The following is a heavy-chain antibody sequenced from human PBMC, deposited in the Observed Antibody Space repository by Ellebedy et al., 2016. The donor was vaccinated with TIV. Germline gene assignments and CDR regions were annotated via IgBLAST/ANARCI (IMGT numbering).Heavy chain of an antibody. V-gene: IGHV4-31*11. J-gene: IGHJ3*02. CDR1: AASINSGDYY. D-gene: IGHD3/OR15-3a*01. Sequence: SETLSLXXAVSAASINSGDYYRSCIRQHPGKGLEWIGYIHYSGSTFYNPSLKSRLSISIDTSKNQFSLRLSSVTAADTAVYYCAREDLAGRGTFDIWGQGTMVTVSS. CDR3: AREDLAGRGTFDI. CDR2: IHYSGST.